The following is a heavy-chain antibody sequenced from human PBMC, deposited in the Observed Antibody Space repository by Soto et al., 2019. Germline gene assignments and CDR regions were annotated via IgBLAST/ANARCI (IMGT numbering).Heavy chain of an antibody. CDR1: GFAISIYW. CDR3: ATSPETSSIFDF. V-gene: IGHV3-7*01. D-gene: IGHD4-17*01. J-gene: IGHJ4*02. Sequence: WGSLSLSCAASGFAISIYWMSWVRQAPGQGLEWVANRKKDGREESYVDSVLGRFNISRVCAKNSLYLQMNSLTAEDTAVYYCATSPETSSIFDFWGQGTLVTVSS. CDR2: RKKDGREE.